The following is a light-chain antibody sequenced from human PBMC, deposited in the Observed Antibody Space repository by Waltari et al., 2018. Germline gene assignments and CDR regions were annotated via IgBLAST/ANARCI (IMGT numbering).Light chain of an antibody. V-gene: IGLV3-1*01. CDR1: KLGDKY. CDR3: QAWDSDTVV. J-gene: IGLJ2*01. CDR2: HDD. Sequence: SYDLRQPPSVSVFPGTTASIPCSGEKLGDKYNYWFQQRTGQSPVLVISHDDRRPSGISERLSGSSSGNTATLTISGTQAMDEADYYCQAWDSDTVVFGGGTKLTVL.